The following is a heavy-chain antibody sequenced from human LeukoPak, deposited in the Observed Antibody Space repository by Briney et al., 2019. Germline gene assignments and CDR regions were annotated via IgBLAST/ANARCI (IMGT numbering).Heavy chain of an antibody. J-gene: IGHJ6*02. V-gene: IGHV4-34*01. CDR2: INHSGST. D-gene: IGHD5-18*01. Sequence: SETLSLTCAVYGGSFSGYYWSWIRQPPGKGLEWIGEINHSGSTNYNPSLKSRVTISVDTSKNQFSLKLSSVTAADTAVYYCARGPTYSYGYGRGYYYYGMDVWGQGTTVTVSS. CDR3: ARGPTYSYGYGRGYYYYGMDV. CDR1: GGSFSGYY.